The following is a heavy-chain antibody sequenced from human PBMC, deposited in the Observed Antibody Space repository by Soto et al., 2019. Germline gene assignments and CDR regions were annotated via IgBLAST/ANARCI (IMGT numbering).Heavy chain of an antibody. CDR1: GSSLSNAREG. D-gene: IGHD2-2*02. J-gene: IGHJ6*02. CDR3: ARIPDQLLYLNV. V-gene: IGHV2-26*01. Sequence: SAPTLVNPTETLTLTCTVSGSSLSNAREGVSWIRQPPGKAMEWLAHIFSNDEKSYSISPKSRLTISKDTSKIQVVLTITNMDTVDTATYYCARIPDQLLYLNVWGQGTTVTVSS. CDR2: IFSNDEK.